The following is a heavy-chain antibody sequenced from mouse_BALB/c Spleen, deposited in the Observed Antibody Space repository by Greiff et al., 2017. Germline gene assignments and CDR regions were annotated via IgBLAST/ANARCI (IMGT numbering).Heavy chain of an antibody. J-gene: IGHJ3*01. D-gene: IGHD2-4*01. CDR1: GFTFSSYT. CDR3: TRDGDYGFAY. V-gene: IGHV5-6-4*01. Sequence: EVKVVESGGGLVKPGGSLKLSCAASGFTFSSYTMSWVRQTPEKRLEWVATISSGGSYTYYPDSVKGRFTISRDNAKNTLYLQMSSLKSEDTAMYYCTRDGDYGFAYWGQGTLVTVSA. CDR2: ISSGGSYT.